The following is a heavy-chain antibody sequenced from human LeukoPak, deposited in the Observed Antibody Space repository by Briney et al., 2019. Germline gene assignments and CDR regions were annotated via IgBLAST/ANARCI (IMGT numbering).Heavy chain of an antibody. Sequence: SETLSLTCTVSGGSISSSSYYWSWIRQPPGKGLEWIGYIHYSGSANYNPSLKSRVTISVDTSKNQFSLKLSSVTAADTAVYYCARQVGLIYAMDVWGQGTTVTVSS. CDR1: GGSISSSSYY. V-gene: IGHV4-61*05. CDR3: ARQVGLIYAMDV. CDR2: IHYSGSA. J-gene: IGHJ6*02.